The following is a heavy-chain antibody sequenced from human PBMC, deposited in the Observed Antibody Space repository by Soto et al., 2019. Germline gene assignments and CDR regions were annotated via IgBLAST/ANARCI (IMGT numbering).Heavy chain of an antibody. V-gene: IGHV4-39*01. CDR3: AKEHRGSSWFFDY. J-gene: IGHJ4*02. CDR2: FYYTGTT. CDR1: RGSISTSAYY. Sequence: QLQLQESGPGLVKPSETLSLTCTVSRGSISTSAYYWGWIRQPPGKGLEWIGSFYYTGTTYYNPSLKSQVTVPADTSKSQFSLELTSVTAADTALYYCAKEHRGSSWFFDYWGQGTLVTVSS. D-gene: IGHD6-13*01.